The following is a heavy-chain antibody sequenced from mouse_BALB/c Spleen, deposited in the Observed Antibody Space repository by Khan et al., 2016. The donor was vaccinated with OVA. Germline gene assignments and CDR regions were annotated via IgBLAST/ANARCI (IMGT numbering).Heavy chain of an antibody. J-gene: IGHJ3*01. CDR3: ARRGLFCIFAY. D-gene: IGHD3-1*01. CDR1: GYTFTAYW. CDR2: IGPSTSNT. V-gene: IGHV1-7*01. Sequence: QVQLKQSGAEVAKPGASVKMSCKASGYTFTAYWMHWVKQRPGQGLEWIGYIGPSTSNTEYNQKFKDKATLTTDKSSSPAYMQLSSLTSEDSAVYYCARRGLFCIFAYWGQGTLVTVSA.